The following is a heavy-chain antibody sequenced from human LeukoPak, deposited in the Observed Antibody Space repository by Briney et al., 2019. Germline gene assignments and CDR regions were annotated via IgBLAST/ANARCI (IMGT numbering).Heavy chain of an antibody. D-gene: IGHD5-24*01. J-gene: IGHJ6*02. CDR3: AKDLRDGYKNYYYYGMDV. Sequence: GRSLRLSCAASGFTFSSYGMHWVRQAPGKGLEWVAVISYDGSNKYYADSVKGRSTISRDNSKNTLYLQMNSLRAEDTAVYYCAKDLRDGYKNYYYYGMDVWGQGTTVTVSS. V-gene: IGHV3-30*18. CDR2: ISYDGSNK. CDR1: GFTFSSYG.